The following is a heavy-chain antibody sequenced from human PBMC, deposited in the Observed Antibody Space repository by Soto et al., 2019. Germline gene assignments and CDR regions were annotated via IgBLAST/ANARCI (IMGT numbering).Heavy chain of an antibody. CDR2: INHSGST. CDR1: GGSFSGYY. V-gene: IGHV4-34*01. J-gene: IGHJ6*02. CDR3: AGGDYYHSSGYYFYYYTMDV. Sequence: PSETLSLTCAVYGGSFSGYYLSLISQPPGKGLEWIGEINHSGSTYYNPSLKSRVTISVETSKSQFSLKLSSVTAADTAVYYCAGGDYYHSSGYYFYYYTMDVWGQGTTVTVSS. D-gene: IGHD3-22*01.